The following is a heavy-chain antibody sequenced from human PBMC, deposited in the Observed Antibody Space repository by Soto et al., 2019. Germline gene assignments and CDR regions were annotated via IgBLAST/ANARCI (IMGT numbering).Heavy chain of an antibody. CDR3: ASAAVTGTAGLDF. J-gene: IGHJ4*02. V-gene: IGHV1-2*02. Sequence: QVLLLQSGAEVKKPGASVKVSCKASGYTFSGFYMHWVRQAPGQGLEWMGWINPNSGGTKSAEKFQGRVTMTRDTSISTAYMELSRLTSDDTAVYYYASAAVTGTAGLDFWGQGTQVTVSS. CDR1: GYTFSGFY. D-gene: IGHD6-19*01. CDR2: INPNSGGT.